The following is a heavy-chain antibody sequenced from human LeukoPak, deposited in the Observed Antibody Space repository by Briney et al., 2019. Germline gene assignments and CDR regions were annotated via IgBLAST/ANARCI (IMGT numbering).Heavy chain of an antibody. CDR3: ARDLRRSSSWMISGWFDP. Sequence: GASVKVSCKASGGTFSSYAISWVRQAPGQGLEWMGGIIPIFGTANYAQKFQGRVTITADKSTSTAYMELSSLRSEDTAVYYCARDLRRSSSWMISGWFDPWGQGTLVTVSS. CDR2: IIPIFGTA. J-gene: IGHJ5*02. D-gene: IGHD6-13*01. V-gene: IGHV1-69*06. CDR1: GGTFSSYA.